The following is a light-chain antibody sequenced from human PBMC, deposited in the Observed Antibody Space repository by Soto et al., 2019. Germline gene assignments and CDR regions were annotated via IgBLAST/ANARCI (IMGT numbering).Light chain of an antibody. V-gene: IGKV3-20*01. Sequence: EIVLTQSPGTLSLSPWERATLSCRASQSVSSSYLAWYQQKPGQAPRLLIYGASNRATGIPDRFSGSGSATDFTLTISRLEPEDFAVYFCQQSGSSPLTFGGGTKVDIK. CDR3: QQSGSSPLT. CDR2: GAS. J-gene: IGKJ4*01. CDR1: QSVSSSY.